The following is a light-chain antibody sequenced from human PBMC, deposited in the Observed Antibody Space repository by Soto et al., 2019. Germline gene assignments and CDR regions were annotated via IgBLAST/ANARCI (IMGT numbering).Light chain of an antibody. CDR3: QQLNSYPLA. Sequence: DIQMTQSPSSLSASVGDRVTITCRASQSIRNDLNWYQQRPGKAPKLLIYAASILQSGVPSRFRGSGSGTDFTLTISRLQPEDFATYFCQQLNSYPLAFGGGTKVEIK. V-gene: IGKV1-17*01. J-gene: IGKJ4*01. CDR2: AAS. CDR1: QSIRND.